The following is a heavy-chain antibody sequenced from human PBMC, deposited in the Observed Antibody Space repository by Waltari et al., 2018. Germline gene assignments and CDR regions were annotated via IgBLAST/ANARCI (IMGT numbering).Heavy chain of an antibody. Sequence: QLQLQESGSGLVKPSQTLSLTCAVSGGSISSGGYSWSWIRQPPGKGLEWIGYIYQSGSTYHNPSLKSRVTISVDRSKNQFSLKLSSVTAADTAVYYCASLTGGYCSSTSCYGNWFDPWGQGTLVTVSS. V-gene: IGHV4-30-2*01. D-gene: IGHD2-2*01. J-gene: IGHJ5*02. CDR2: IYQSGST. CDR1: GGSISSGGYS. CDR3: ASLTGGYCSSTSCYGNWFDP.